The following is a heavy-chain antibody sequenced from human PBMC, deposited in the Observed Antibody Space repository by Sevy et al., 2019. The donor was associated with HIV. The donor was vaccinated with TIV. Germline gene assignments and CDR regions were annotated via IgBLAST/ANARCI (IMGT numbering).Heavy chain of an antibody. V-gene: IGHV4-34*01. CDR3: ARVGSTAGSRTDAFDI. D-gene: IGHD6-19*01. CDR1: GGSFSGYY. J-gene: IGHJ3*02. CDR2: VNHGGST. Sequence: SETLSLTCAVYGGSFSGYYWIWIRQSPGKGLEWIGEVNHGGSTNYDPSLKSRLTISVDKSKSHFSLKLNSVTAADTAIYYCARVGSTAGSRTDAFDIWGQGTMVTVSS.